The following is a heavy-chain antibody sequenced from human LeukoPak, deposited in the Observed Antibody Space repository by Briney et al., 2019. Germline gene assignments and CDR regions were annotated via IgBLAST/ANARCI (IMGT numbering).Heavy chain of an antibody. J-gene: IGHJ3*02. CDR1: GGTFSSYA. D-gene: IGHD1-14*01. V-gene: IGHV1-69*05. Sequence: GASAKVSCKASGGTFSSYAISWVRQAPGQGLEWMGRIIPIFGTANYAQKFQGRVTITTDESTSTAYMELSSLRSEDTAVYYCARYNSDAFDMWGQGTMVTVSS. CDR3: ARYNSDAFDM. CDR2: IIPIFGTA.